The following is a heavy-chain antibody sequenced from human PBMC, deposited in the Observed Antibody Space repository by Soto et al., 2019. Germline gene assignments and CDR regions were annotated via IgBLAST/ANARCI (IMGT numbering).Heavy chain of an antibody. CDR1: GFTFSSYG. CDR2: IWYDGSNK. CDR3: ARESPGYGMDV. J-gene: IGHJ6*02. Sequence: QVQLVESGGGVVQPGRSLRLSCAPSGFTFSSYGMHWVRQAPGKGLEWVAVIWYDGSNKYYADSVKGRFTISRDNSKNTLYLQMNSLRAEDTAVYYCARESPGYGMDVWGQGTTVTVSS. V-gene: IGHV3-33*01.